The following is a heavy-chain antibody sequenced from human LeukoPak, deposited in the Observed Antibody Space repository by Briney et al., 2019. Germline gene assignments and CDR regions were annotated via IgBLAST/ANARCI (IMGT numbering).Heavy chain of an antibody. Sequence: SETLSLTCAVYGGSFSGYYWSWIRQPPGKGLEWIGEIYHSGSTNYNPSLKSRVTISVDKSKNQFSLKLSSVTAADTAVYYCARMTTLSPFDYWGQGTLVTVSS. CDR1: GGSFSGYY. J-gene: IGHJ4*02. CDR2: IYHSGST. CDR3: ARMTTLSPFDY. V-gene: IGHV4-34*01. D-gene: IGHD4-17*01.